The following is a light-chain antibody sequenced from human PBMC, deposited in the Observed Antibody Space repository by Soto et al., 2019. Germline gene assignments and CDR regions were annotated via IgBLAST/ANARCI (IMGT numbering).Light chain of an antibody. V-gene: IGLV2-14*01. CDR3: CSYTTSSTDV. CDR1: SSDVGGYNY. Sequence: QSALTQPASVSGSPGQSITISCTGTSSDVGGYNYVSWYQQHPGKAPKLMIYEVSYRPSGVSNRFSGSKSGNTASLTISGLQAEGEADYYCCSYTTSSTDVFGTGTKLTVL. CDR2: EVS. J-gene: IGLJ1*01.